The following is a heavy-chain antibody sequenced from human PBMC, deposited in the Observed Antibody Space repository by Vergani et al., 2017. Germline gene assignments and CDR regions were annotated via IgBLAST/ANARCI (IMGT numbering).Heavy chain of an antibody. V-gene: IGHV4-38-2*02. Sequence: QVQLQESGPGLVKPSETLSLTCSVSGYSIRRGYYWVWIRQPPGKGLEWIATVFHSGSAYYNPSLRRRVTISVETSKNQFSLRLTTLTAADTAVYYCARQFWVSQGVGAFETWGRGTEVSVSS. D-gene: IGHD3-16*01. CDR2: VFHSGSA. CDR1: GYSIRRGYY. CDR3: ARQFWVSQGVGAFET. J-gene: IGHJ3*02.